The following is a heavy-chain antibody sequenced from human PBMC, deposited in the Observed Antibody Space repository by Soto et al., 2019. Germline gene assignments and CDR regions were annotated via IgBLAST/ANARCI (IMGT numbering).Heavy chain of an antibody. V-gene: IGHV1-69*13. Sequence: ASVKVSCKASGGTFSSYAISWVRQAPGQGLEWMGGIIPIFGTANYAQKFQGRVTITADESTSTAYMELSSLRSEDTAVYYCASTDCTIGVCYIIGGNWGQGTLVTVSS. J-gene: IGHJ4*02. D-gene: IGHD2-8*01. CDR3: ASTDCTIGVCYIIGGN. CDR1: GGTFSSYA. CDR2: IIPIFGTA.